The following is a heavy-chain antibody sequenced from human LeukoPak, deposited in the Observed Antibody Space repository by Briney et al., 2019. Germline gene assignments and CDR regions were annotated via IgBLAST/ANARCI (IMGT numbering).Heavy chain of an antibody. CDR3: ASLSGSSPFDY. Sequence: SVKVSCKASGGTFSSYAISWVRQAPGQGLEWMGRIIPILGIANYAQKFQGRVTITADKSTSTAYMELSSLRSEDTAVYYCASLSGSSPFDYWGQGTLVTVSS. V-gene: IGHV1-69*04. CDR1: GGTFSSYA. CDR2: IIPILGIA. J-gene: IGHJ4*02. D-gene: IGHD1-26*01.